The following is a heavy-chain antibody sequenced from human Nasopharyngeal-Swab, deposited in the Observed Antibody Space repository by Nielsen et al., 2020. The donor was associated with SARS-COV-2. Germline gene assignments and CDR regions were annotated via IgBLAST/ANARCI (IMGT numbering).Heavy chain of an antibody. D-gene: IGHD6-19*01. CDR2: IYYSGST. V-gene: IGHV4-59*01. Sequence: CQAAGKGLEWIGYIYYSGSTNYNPSLKSRVTISVDTSKNQFSLKLSSVTAADTAVYYCARGGSGWSTTFDYWGQGTLVTVSS. CDR3: ARGGSGWSTTFDY. J-gene: IGHJ4*02.